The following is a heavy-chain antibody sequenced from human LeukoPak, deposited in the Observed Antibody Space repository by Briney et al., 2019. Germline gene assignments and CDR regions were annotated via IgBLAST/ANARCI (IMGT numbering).Heavy chain of an antibody. J-gene: IGHJ4*02. CDR2: INPNSGGT. V-gene: IGHV1-2*02. CDR1: GYTFTGYY. CDR3: ARNLRYSSSSRKFDY. Sequence: GASVTVSCTASGYTFTGYYMHWVRQAPGQGLEWMGWINPNSGGTNYAQKFQGRVTMTRDTSISTAYMELSRLRSDDTAVYYCARNLRYSSSSRKFDYWGQGTLVTVSS. D-gene: IGHD6-6*01.